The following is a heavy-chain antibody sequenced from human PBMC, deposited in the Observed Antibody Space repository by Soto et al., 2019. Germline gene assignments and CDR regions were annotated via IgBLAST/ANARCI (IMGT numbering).Heavy chain of an antibody. Sequence: LETLSLTCTVSGGSISSYYWSWIRQPPGKGLEWIGYIYYSGSTNYNPSLKSRVTISVDTSKNQFSLKLSSVTAADTAVYYCARDPGGDTAFDIWGQGTMVTVSS. CDR3: ARDPGGDTAFDI. J-gene: IGHJ3*02. CDR2: IYYSGST. D-gene: IGHD3-10*01. CDR1: GGSISSYY. V-gene: IGHV4-59*01.